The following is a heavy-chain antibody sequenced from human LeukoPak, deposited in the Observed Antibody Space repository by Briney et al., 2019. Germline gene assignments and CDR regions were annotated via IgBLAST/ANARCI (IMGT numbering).Heavy chain of an antibody. CDR2: IGSTGSFI. Sequence: GGSLRLSCAPSGFIFSSYSFNWVRQAPGEGLEWVAHIGSTGSFIHYADSVKGRFTISRDNADNSLYLQMSSQRAEDTAVYYCAREGWFGGCDYWGQGTVVTVST. CDR3: AREGWFGGCDY. J-gene: IGHJ4*02. CDR1: GFIFSSYS. V-gene: IGHV3-48*01. D-gene: IGHD3-16*01.